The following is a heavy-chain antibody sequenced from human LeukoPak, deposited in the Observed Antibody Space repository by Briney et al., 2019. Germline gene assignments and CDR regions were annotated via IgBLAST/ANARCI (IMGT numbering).Heavy chain of an antibody. CDR3: ARDSYPYYYGSGSSPPDY. Sequence: KAGGSLRLSCAASGFTFSDYYMSWIRQAPGKGLEWVSYISSSGSTIYYADSVKGRFTISRDNAKNSLYLQMNSLRAEDTAVYYCARDSYPYYYGSGSSPPDYWGQGTLVTVSS. V-gene: IGHV3-11*01. J-gene: IGHJ4*02. D-gene: IGHD3-10*01. CDR2: ISSSGSTI. CDR1: GFTFSDYY.